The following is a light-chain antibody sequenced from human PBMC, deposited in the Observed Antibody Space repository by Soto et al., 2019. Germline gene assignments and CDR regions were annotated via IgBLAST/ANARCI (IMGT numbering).Light chain of an antibody. CDR3: QQYNSYSPLT. V-gene: IGKV1-5*01. J-gene: IGKJ4*01. Sequence: DIQMTQSPSTLSASVEYRFTITCRASQNINTWLAWYQQKPGKAPNLLISDASSLESGVPSRFSGSGSGTEFTLTIRSLQPDDFGTYYCQQYNSYSPLTFGGGTTVDIK. CDR2: DAS. CDR1: QNINTW.